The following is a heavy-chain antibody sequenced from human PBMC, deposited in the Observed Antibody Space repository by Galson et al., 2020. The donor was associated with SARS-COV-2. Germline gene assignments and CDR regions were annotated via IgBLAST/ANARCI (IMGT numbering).Heavy chain of an antibody. CDR2: ISYDGSNK. J-gene: IGHJ3*02. V-gene: IGHV3-30*04. Sequence: GESLKISCAVSGFTFSSYAMHWVRQAPGKGLEWVAVISYDGSNKYYADSVKGRFTISRDNSKNTLYLQMNSLRAEDTAVYYCARDRSWGASDAFDIWGQGTMVTVSS. D-gene: IGHD1-26*01. CDR1: GFTFSSYA. CDR3: ARDRSWGASDAFDI.